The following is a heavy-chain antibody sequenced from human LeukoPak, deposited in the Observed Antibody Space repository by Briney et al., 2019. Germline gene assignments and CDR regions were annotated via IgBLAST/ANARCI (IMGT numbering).Heavy chain of an antibody. CDR2: ISGSGGST. Sequence: GGSLRLSCAASGFTFSSYAMSWVRQAPGKGLEWVSAISGSGGSTYYADSVKGRFTISRDNSKNTLYLQMNSPRAEDTAVYYCAKVRWELLLGYWGQGTLVTVSS. V-gene: IGHV3-23*01. J-gene: IGHJ4*02. D-gene: IGHD1-26*01. CDR3: AKVRWELLLGY. CDR1: GFTFSSYA.